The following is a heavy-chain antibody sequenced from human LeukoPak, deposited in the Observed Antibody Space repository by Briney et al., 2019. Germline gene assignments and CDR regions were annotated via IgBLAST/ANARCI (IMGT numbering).Heavy chain of an antibody. V-gene: IGHV4-34*01. CDR3: ARGYSSSWYSRYNWFGP. CDR1: GGSFSGYY. CDR2: INHSGST. Sequence: SETLSLTCAVYGGSFSGYYWSWIRQPPGKGLEWIGEINHSGSTNYNPSLKSRVTISVDTSKNQFSLKLSSVTAADTAVYYCARGYSSSWYSRYNWFGPWGQGTLVTVSS. J-gene: IGHJ5*02. D-gene: IGHD6-13*01.